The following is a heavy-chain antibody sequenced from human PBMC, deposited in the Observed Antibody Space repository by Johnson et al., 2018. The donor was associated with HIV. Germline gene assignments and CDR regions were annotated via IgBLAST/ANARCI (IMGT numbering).Heavy chain of an antibody. CDR1: GFTFSSYG. V-gene: IGHV3-30*02. CDR2: IRYDGSNR. CDR3: AREGVVATITDAFDI. Sequence: QVQLVESGGGVVQPGGSLRLSCAASGFTFSSYGMHWVRQAPGKGLEWVAFIRYDGSNRYYADSVTGRFTISRDNSKNTLYLQMNSLRAEDTAVSYCAREGVVATITDAFDIWGQGTMVTVSS. J-gene: IGHJ3*02. D-gene: IGHD5-12*01.